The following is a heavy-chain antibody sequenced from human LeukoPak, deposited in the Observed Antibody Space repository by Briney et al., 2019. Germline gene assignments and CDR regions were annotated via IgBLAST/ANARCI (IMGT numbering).Heavy chain of an antibody. J-gene: IGHJ4*02. CDR2: ISSSSSYI. V-gene: IGHV3-21*01. CDR1: GFTFSSYS. Sequence: SGGSLRLSCAASGFTFSSYSMNWVRQAPGKGLEWVSSISSSSSYIYYADSVKGRFTISRDNSKNTLYLQMNSLRAEDTAVYYCAKDRLAYSSSTIFDYWGQGTLVTVSS. D-gene: IGHD6-13*01. CDR3: AKDRLAYSSSTIFDY.